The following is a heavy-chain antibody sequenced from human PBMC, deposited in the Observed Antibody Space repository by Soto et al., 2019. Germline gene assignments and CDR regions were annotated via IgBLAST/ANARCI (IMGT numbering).Heavy chain of an antibody. V-gene: IGHV3-23*01. CDR2: ISGSGGTT. J-gene: IGHJ4*02. CDR3: AKDLDYGDYVSFDY. Sequence: GGSLRLSCAASGFTFSSYAMTWVRQAPGKGLEWVSTISGSGGTTYYADSVKGRFTFSRDNSKNTLYLQMNSLRAEDTAVYYCAKDLDYGDYVSFDYWGQGTLVTVSS. CDR1: GFTFSSYA. D-gene: IGHD4-17*01.